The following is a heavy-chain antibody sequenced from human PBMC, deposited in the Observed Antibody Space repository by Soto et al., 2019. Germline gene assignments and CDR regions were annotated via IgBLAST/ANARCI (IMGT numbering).Heavy chain of an antibody. Sequence: QVQLQESGPGLVKPSETQSLTCTVSGDSMSKYYWSWIRQPAGKGLEWIGRIYTSGSTNYNPSLKSRVNMSIDTSNNHFSLNLKSVTAADAAVYYFASTVGAAYYFDFWGQGALVTVSS. CDR3: ASTVGAAYYFDF. CDR1: GDSMSKYY. D-gene: IGHD1-26*01. CDR2: IYTSGST. V-gene: IGHV4-4*07. J-gene: IGHJ4*02.